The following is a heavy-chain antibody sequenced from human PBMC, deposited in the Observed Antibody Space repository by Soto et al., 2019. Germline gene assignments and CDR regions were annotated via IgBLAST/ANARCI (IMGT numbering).Heavy chain of an antibody. Sequence: GGSLRLSCAASGFTFSSYAMSWVRQAPGKGLEWVSTISGSGDSTYYAGSVKGRFTISRDISKNTLYLQMNSLRAEDTALYYSAKGHYYDSSGYFDCWGQGTLVTVSS. CDR3: AKGHYYDSSGYFDC. D-gene: IGHD3-22*01. CDR2: ISGSGDST. CDR1: GFTFSSYA. V-gene: IGHV3-23*01. J-gene: IGHJ4*02.